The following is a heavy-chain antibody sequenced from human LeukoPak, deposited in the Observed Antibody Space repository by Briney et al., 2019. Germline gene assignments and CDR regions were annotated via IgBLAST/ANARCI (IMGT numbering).Heavy chain of an antibody. CDR1: GGSFSGYY. D-gene: IGHD2-2*01. V-gene: IGHV4-34*01. J-gene: IGHJ5*02. CDR2: INHSGST. CDR3: ARMTVVPAAITGTLSWFDP. Sequence: SETLSLTCAVYGGSFSGYYWSWIRQPPGKGLEWIGEINHSGSTNYNPSLKSRVTISVDTSKNQFSLKLSSVTAADTAVYYCARMTVVPAAITGTLSWFDPWGQGTLVTVSS.